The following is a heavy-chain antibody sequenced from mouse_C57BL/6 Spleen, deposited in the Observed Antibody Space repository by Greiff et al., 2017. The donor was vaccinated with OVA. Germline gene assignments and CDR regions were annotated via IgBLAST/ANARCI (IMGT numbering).Heavy chain of an antibody. CDR3: AKNRRDYDVFAY. CDR1: GFSLTSYG. V-gene: IGHV2-5*01. D-gene: IGHD2-4*01. J-gene: IGHJ3*01. CDR2: IWRGGST. Sequence: VKLVESGPGLVQPSQSLSITCTVSGFSLTSYGVHWVRQSPGKGLEWLGVIWRGGSTDYNAAFMSRLSITKDNSKSQVFFKMNSLQADDTAIYYCAKNRRDYDVFAYWGQGTLVTVSA.